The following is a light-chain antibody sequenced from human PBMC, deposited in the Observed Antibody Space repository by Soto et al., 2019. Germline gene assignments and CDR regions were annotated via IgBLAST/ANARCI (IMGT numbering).Light chain of an antibody. CDR3: QQFNSYPLT. J-gene: IGKJ4*01. CDR1: QGISSA. Sequence: IQLTQSPSSLSASVGDRVTITCRASQGISSALAWYQQKPGNAPKLLIYDASILESGVPSRFSGSGSGTDFTLTISSLQPEDFATYYCQQFNSYPLTFGGGTKVEIK. V-gene: IGKV1-13*02. CDR2: DAS.